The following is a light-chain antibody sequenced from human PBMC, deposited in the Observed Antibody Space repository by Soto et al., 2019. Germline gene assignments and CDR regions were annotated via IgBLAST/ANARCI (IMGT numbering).Light chain of an antibody. CDR3: QQYYSYQLN. Sequence: AIRMTQSPSSFSASTGDRVTITCRASQGISSYLAWYQQKPGKAPKLLIYAASTLQSGVPSRFSGSRSGTDFTLTISCLQSEDFETYYCQQYYSYQLNFGGGTKVDI. V-gene: IGKV1-8*01. J-gene: IGKJ4*01. CDR1: QGISSY. CDR2: AAS.